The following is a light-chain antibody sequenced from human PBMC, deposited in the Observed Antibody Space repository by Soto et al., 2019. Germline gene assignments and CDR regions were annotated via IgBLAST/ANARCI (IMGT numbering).Light chain of an antibody. CDR1: QSVSGN. CDR2: GAS. V-gene: IGKV3-15*01. J-gene: IGKJ5*01. CDR3: QQYNNWPPT. Sequence: EIVMTQSPATLSVSPGERATLSCRASQSVSGNLAWYQQKPGQAPRLLIYGASTRATGIPARFSGSGSGTDVTLTIISLQSEDFALYYCQQYNNWPPTFGQGTRLEIK.